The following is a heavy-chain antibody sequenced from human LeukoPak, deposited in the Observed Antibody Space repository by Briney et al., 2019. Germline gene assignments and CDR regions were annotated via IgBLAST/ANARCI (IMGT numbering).Heavy chain of an antibody. Sequence: GRSLRLSCAASGFTFSSYAMHWVRQAPGKGLEWVAVISYDGSNKCYADSVKGRFTISRDNSKNTLYLQMNSLRAEDTAVYYCARDTNDYFDYWGQGTLVTVSS. D-gene: IGHD2-2*01. V-gene: IGHV3-30-3*01. CDR2: ISYDGSNK. CDR3: ARDTNDYFDY. CDR1: GFTFSSYA. J-gene: IGHJ4*02.